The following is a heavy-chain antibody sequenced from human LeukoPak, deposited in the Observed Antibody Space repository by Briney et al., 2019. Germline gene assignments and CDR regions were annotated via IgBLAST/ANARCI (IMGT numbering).Heavy chain of an antibody. D-gene: IGHD6-6*01. Sequence: GGSLRLSCAASGFTFSSYAMSWVRQAPGKGLEWVSGINWNGGSIGYADSVKGRFTISRDNAKNSLYLQMNSLRAEDTALYYCARYGQLVTSYYYYMDVWGQGTTVTVSS. CDR2: INWNGGSI. CDR1: GFTFSSYA. CDR3: ARYGQLVTSYYYYMDV. V-gene: IGHV3-20*04. J-gene: IGHJ6*03.